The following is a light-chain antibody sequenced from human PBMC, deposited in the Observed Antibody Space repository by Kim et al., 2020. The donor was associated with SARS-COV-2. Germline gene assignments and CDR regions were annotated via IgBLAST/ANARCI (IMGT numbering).Light chain of an antibody. CDR1: SSDVGGYNY. Sequence: QSALTQPASVSGSPGQSITISCTGASSDVGGYNYVSWYQQHPGKAPKVMIYDVSNRPSGVSNRFSGSKSGNTASLTISGLQAEDEADYYCSSYTSSGTYVFGTGTKVTVL. J-gene: IGLJ1*01. CDR3: SSYTSSGTYV. V-gene: IGLV2-14*03. CDR2: DVS.